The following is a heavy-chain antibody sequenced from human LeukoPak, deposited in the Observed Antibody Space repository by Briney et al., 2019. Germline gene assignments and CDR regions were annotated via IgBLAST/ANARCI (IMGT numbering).Heavy chain of an antibody. CDR2: INGIGSSS. Sequence: PGGSLRLSCAASGFTFTTYWMHWVRQAPGKGLVWVSRINGIGSSSNYADSVKGRFTISRDNARNTLYLQMNSLRAEDTALYYCARTSPTSHFDFWGQGTRVTVSS. CDR1: GFTFTTYW. CDR3: ARTSPTSHFDF. D-gene: IGHD3-16*01. V-gene: IGHV3-74*01. J-gene: IGHJ4*02.